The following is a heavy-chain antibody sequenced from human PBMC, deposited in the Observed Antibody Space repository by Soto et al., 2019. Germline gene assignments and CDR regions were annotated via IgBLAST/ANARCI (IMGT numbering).Heavy chain of an antibody. J-gene: IGHJ4*02. CDR2: ISTKSGNR. V-gene: IGHV1-18*01. Sequence: ASVKVSCKTSGYTFTDHGINWVRQAPGQGLEWMAWISTKSGNRNYAPEMQGRVTVSTDTSTSTAHMEVASLRPDDTAVYYCAVLTGYYIDFWGQGTLVTVSS. CDR3: AVLTGYYIDF. D-gene: IGHD3-9*01. CDR1: GYTFTDHG.